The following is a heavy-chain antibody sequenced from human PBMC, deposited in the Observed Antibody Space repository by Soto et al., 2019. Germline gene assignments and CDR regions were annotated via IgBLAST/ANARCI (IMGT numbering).Heavy chain of an antibody. Sequence: SETLSLTCTVSGDSISSFYWSWVRQPPGKGLEWIGYIYYSGSTSYNPSLESRVTISVDTSENQSSLKLSSVTAADTAVYYCARLRRMTAITVSYYFDYWGQGTLVTVSS. V-gene: IGHV4-59*01. CDR1: GDSISSFY. CDR3: ARLRRMTAITVSYYFDY. D-gene: IGHD4-4*01. J-gene: IGHJ4*02. CDR2: IYYSGST.